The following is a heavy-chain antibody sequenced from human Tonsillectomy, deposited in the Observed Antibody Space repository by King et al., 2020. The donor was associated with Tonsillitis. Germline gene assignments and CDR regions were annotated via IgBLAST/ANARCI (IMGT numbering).Heavy chain of an antibody. D-gene: IGHD3-9*01. CDR3: ARGTYYDILTGYPGMSAFDI. V-gene: IGHV4-59*01. Sequence: QLQESGPGLVKPSETLSLTCTVSGGSISSYYWSWLRQPPGKGLEWIGYIYYSGSTNYNPSLKSRVTISVDTSKNQFSLKLSSVTAADTAVYYCARGTYYDILTGYPGMSAFDIWGQGTMVTVSS. CDR1: GGSISSYY. J-gene: IGHJ3*02. CDR2: IYYSGST.